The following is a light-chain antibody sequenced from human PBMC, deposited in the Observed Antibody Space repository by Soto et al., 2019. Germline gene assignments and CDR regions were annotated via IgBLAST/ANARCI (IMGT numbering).Light chain of an antibody. CDR1: QSISSS. Sequence: IVLTQSPATLYLSPGERATLSCRASQSISSSLAWYQQKPGQAPRLLIYDASNRATGIPARFSGSGSGTDFTLTISSLEPEDFAVYYCQQRSSWPQITFGGGTKVDIK. J-gene: IGKJ4*01. V-gene: IGKV3-11*01. CDR2: DAS. CDR3: QQRSSWPQIT.